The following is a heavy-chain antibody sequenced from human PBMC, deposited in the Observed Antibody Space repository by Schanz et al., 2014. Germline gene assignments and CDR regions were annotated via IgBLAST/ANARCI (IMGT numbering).Heavy chain of an antibody. CDR1: GFAFSSYS. CDR3: ARANYRRKINFDY. J-gene: IGHJ4*02. D-gene: IGHD3-10*01. Sequence: QVQMVESGGGVVQPGRSLRLSCAASGFAFSSYSMNWVRQAPGKGLEWVAVIWYDENNKYYADSVKGRFTMSRDNSKNTLYLQMNSLRAEDTAVYYCARANYRRKINFDYWGRGTLVTVSS. V-gene: IGHV3-33*01. CDR2: IWYDENNK.